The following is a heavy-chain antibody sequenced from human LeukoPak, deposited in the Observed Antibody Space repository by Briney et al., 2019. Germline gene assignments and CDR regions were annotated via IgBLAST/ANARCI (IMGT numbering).Heavy chain of an antibody. V-gene: IGHV3-7*01. CDR2: IKQDGSEK. CDR3: AREAGIPPSTQQWPTSVDY. Sequence: GGSLRLSCAASGFTFSSYWMSWVRQAPGKGLERVANIKQDGSEKYYVDSVKGRFTISRDNAKNSLYLQMNSLRAEDTAVYYCAREAGIPPSTQQWPTSVDYWGQGTLVTVSS. CDR1: GFTFSSYW. J-gene: IGHJ4*02. D-gene: IGHD5-18*01.